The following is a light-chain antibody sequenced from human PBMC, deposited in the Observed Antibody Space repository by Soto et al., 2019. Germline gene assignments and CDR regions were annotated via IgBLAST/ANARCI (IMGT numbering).Light chain of an antibody. Sequence: QSALTQPASVSGSPGQSISISCSGVSSDFGTYSLVSWYQQHPGNPPKLLIYEGRRRPSGVSNRFSGSDSDNTASLTISGLQAEDEADYFCCSYAAISTIVLFGGGTKLTVL. V-gene: IGLV2-23*01. CDR1: SSDFGTYSL. J-gene: IGLJ2*01. CDR2: EGR. CDR3: CSYAAISTIVL.